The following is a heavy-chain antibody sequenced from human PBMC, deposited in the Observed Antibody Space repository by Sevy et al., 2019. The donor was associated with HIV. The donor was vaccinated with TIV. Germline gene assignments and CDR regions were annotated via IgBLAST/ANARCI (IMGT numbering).Heavy chain of an antibody. CDR3: LRSGGAYDAGFDP. D-gene: IGHD3-22*01. CDR1: GFTFSSYA. Sequence: GGSLRLSCAASGFTFSSYAMNWVRQAPGKGLEWVSKISTSGKSTFYADSVEGRVTISRDNAKNSVFLKTNSLRAEDTAVYYCLRSGGAYDAGFDPWGQGTLVTVS. CDR2: ISTSGKST. J-gene: IGHJ5*02. V-gene: IGHV3-48*03.